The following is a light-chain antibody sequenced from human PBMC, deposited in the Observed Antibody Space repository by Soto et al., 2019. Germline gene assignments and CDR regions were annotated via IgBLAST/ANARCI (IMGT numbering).Light chain of an antibody. CDR2: ATS. J-gene: IGKJ1*01. CDR3: LQYNNHPWT. CDR1: LDIRHH. V-gene: IGKV1-17*01. Sequence: DIQMTQSPSSLSASVGDRVTITCRSPLDIRHHLGWYQQRPGEAPKRLIYATSNLQPDVPRRFSGSGSGTIFTLTISSLQPEDSATYYCLQYNNHPWTFGQGSRVEIK.